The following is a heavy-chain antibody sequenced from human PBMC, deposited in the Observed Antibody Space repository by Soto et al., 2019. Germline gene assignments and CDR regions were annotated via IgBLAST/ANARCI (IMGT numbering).Heavy chain of an antibody. CDR3: GRGGNSIHVDP. V-gene: IGHV4-59*01. J-gene: IGHJ5*02. Sequence: SETLSLTCTVSGGSISSYYWSWIRQPPGKGLEWIGYIYYSGSTNYNPSLKSRVTISVDTSKNQFSLKLSSVAAADTAVYYCGRGGNSIHVDPWGQGTLVAVSS. CDR1: GGSISSYY. CDR2: IYYSGST.